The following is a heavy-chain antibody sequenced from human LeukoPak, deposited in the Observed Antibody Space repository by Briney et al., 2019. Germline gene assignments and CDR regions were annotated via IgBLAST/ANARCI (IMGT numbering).Heavy chain of an antibody. Sequence: PSETLSLTCTVSGGSISSYYWSWIRQPPGKGLEWVGYIYYSGSTNYNPSLKSRVTISVDTSKNQFSLKLSSVTAADTAVYYCARYDSSGWYFDYWGQGTLVTVSS. CDR3: ARYDSSGWYFDY. D-gene: IGHD3-22*01. CDR2: IYYSGST. V-gene: IGHV4-59*01. J-gene: IGHJ4*02. CDR1: GGSISSYY.